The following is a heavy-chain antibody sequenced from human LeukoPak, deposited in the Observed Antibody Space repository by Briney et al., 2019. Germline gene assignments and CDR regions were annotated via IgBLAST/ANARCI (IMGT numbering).Heavy chain of an antibody. Sequence: PGGSLRLSCAASGYTFSSYGMHWVRKAPGKGLEWVAFIRYDGSNKYYADSVKGRFTISRDNSKNTLYLQMNSLRAQDTAVYYCAKSAGPSTSPSNGPPDPWGQGTLVTVSS. J-gene: IGHJ5*02. CDR1: GYTFSSYG. V-gene: IGHV3-30*02. D-gene: IGHD2-2*01. CDR2: IRYDGSNK. CDR3: AKSAGPSTSPSNGPPDP.